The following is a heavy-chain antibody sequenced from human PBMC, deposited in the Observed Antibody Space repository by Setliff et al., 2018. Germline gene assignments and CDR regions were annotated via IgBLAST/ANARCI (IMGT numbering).Heavy chain of an antibody. CDR2: FDPEDGET. Sequence: ASVKVSCKVSGYTLTELSMHWVRQAPGKGLEWMGGFDPEDGETIYAQKFQGRVTMTEDTSTDTAYMELSSVTAADTAVYYCARIRTGTFLNWFDPWGQGTLVTVSS. CDR1: GYTLTELS. CDR3: ARIRTGTFLNWFDP. V-gene: IGHV1-24*01. J-gene: IGHJ5*02. D-gene: IGHD1-7*01.